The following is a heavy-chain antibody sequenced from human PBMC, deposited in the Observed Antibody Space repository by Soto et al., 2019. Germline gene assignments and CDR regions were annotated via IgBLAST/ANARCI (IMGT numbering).Heavy chain of an antibody. J-gene: IGHJ6*02. CDR2: IIPIFGTA. V-gene: IGHV1-69*01. CDR3: ARSPLGYCSGGSGYSGKDYYYYYGMDV. D-gene: IGHD2-15*01. Sequence: QVQLVQSGAEVKKPGSSVKVSCKASGGTFSSYAISWVRQAPGQGLEWMGGIIPIFGTANYAQKFQGRVMITADESTSKAYMELSSLRSEDTAVYYCARSPLGYCSGGSGYSGKDYYYYYGMDVWGQGTTVTVSS. CDR1: GGTFSSYA.